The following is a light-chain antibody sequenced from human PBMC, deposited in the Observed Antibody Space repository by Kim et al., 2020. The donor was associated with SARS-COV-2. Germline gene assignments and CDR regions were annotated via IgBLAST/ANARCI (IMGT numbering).Light chain of an antibody. CDR3: CSYAGSSTFYVV. CDR2: EVS. V-gene: IGLV2-23*02. J-gene: IGLJ2*01. CDR1: SSDVRSYNL. Sequence: SITISCAGTSSDVRSYNLVSWYQQHPGKAPKLMIYEVSKRPSGVSNRFSGSKSGNTASLTISGLQAEDEADYYCCSYAGSSTFYVVFGGGTQLTVL.